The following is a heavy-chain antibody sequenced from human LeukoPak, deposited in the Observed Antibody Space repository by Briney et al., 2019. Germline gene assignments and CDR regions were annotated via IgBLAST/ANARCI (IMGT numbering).Heavy chain of an antibody. CDR3: ARDGGYSYGQHYYGMDV. Sequence: GGSLRLSCAASGFIFSDYYMSWIRQVPGKGLEWVSYTSSSGGATYYADSVKGRFTVSRDNSKNTLYLQMNSLRAEDTAVYYCARDGGYSYGQHYYGMDVWGQGTTVTVSS. D-gene: IGHD5-18*01. J-gene: IGHJ6*02. CDR1: GFIFSDYY. CDR2: TSSSGGAT. V-gene: IGHV3-11*01.